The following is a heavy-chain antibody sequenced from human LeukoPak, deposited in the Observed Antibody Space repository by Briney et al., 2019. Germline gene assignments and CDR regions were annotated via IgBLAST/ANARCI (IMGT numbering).Heavy chain of an antibody. CDR1: GFTFSSYW. CDR3: AKGGERRLLWFGQRNYFDY. Sequence: GGSLRLSCAASGFTFSSYWMTWVRQAPGKGLEWVANIKKDGSEKYYVDSVKGRCTISRDNSKNTLYLQMNSLRAEDTAVYYCAKGGERRLLWFGQRNYFDYWGQGTLVTVSS. V-gene: IGHV3-7*03. D-gene: IGHD3-10*01. J-gene: IGHJ4*02. CDR2: IKKDGSEK.